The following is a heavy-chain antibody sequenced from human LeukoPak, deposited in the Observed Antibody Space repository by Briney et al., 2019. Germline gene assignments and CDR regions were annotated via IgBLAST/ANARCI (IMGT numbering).Heavy chain of an antibody. J-gene: IGHJ5*02. CDR3: ARRKFLGWFDP. V-gene: IGHV1-8*03. D-gene: IGHD7-27*01. CDR1: GYIFTTYD. Sequence: ASVKVSCKASGYIFTTYDFGWVRQATGQGLEWMGWLNPNSGNAGYAQKFQGRVTISRNTSISTAYMELSSLRSDDTAIYYCARRKFLGWFDPWGQGTLVTVSS. CDR2: LNPNSGNA.